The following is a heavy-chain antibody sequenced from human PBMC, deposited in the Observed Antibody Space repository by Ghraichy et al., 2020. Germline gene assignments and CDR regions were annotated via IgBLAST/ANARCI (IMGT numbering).Heavy chain of an antibody. J-gene: IGHJ4*02. V-gene: IGHV4-38-2*02. CDR2: IYHSGST. CDR3: ARGFRSVGAASAVFDY. CDR1: GYSISSGYY. Sequence: SETLSLTCTVSGYSISSGYYWGWIRQPPGKGLEWIGSIYHSGSTYYNPSLKSRVTISVDTSKNQFSLKLSSVTAADTAVYYCARGFRSVGAASAVFDYWGQGTLVTVSS. D-gene: IGHD1-26*01.